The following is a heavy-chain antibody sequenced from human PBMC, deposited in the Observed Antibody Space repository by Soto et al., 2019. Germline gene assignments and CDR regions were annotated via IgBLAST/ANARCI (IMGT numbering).Heavy chain of an antibody. J-gene: IGHJ5*02. V-gene: IGHV4-59*01. Sequence: PSETLSLTCTVSGGSISSYYWSWIRQPPGKGLEWIGYIYYSGSTNYNPSLKSRVTISVDTSKNQFSLKLSSVTAADTAVYYCARDQYYYDSSGSPNWFDPWGQGTLVTVSS. CDR2: IYYSGST. D-gene: IGHD3-22*01. CDR1: GGSISSYY. CDR3: ARDQYYYDSSGSPNWFDP.